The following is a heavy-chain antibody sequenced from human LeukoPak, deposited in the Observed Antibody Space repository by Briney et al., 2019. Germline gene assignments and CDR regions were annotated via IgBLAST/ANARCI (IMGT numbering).Heavy chain of an antibody. CDR2: IYSSGST. D-gene: IGHD1-26*01. V-gene: IGHV4-39*01. J-gene: IGHJ4*02. CDR3: AKSGGYGLIDY. Sequence: SETLSLTCAVSGASISGSGYYWGWIRQPPGKGLEWIGNIYSSGSTYYNASLQSRVTISIDTSKNQFSLGLNSVTAADTAMYYCAKSGGYGLIDYWGQGTRVTVSS. CDR1: GASISGSGYY.